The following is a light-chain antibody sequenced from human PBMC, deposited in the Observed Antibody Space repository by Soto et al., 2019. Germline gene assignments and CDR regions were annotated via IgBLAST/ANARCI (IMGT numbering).Light chain of an antibody. CDR1: SSDVGGYNY. J-gene: IGLJ1*01. CDR2: EVS. Sequence: QSVLTQPPSASGSPGQSVTISCTGTSSDVGGYNYVSWYQQLPGRAPKLMIYEVSKRPSGVPDRFSGSKSGNTASLTISGLQAEDEADYYCCSYAGIYSYVFGTGTKVTVL. CDR3: CSYAGIYSYV. V-gene: IGLV2-8*01.